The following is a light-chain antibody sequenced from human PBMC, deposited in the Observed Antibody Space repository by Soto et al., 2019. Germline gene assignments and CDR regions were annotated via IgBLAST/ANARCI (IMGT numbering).Light chain of an antibody. CDR3: QQYNSYPCT. Sequence: DIQMTQSPSTLSASVGDRVTITCRASQRISSWLAWYQQKPGKAPKLLIYDASSLESGVPSRFSGSGSGTEFTLTISSLPPDDFATYYCQQYNSYPCTFGQGTKVEIK. CDR2: DAS. J-gene: IGKJ1*01. CDR1: QRISSW. V-gene: IGKV1-5*01.